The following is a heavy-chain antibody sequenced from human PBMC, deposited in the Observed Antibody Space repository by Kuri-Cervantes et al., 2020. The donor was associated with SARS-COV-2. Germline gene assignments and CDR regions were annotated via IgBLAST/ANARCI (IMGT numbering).Heavy chain of an antibody. V-gene: IGHV1-8*02. J-gene: IGHJ3*02. CDR1: GYTFTSYG. D-gene: IGHD3-3*01. Sequence: ASVKVSCKASGYTFTSYGISWVRQASGQGLEWMGWMNPNSGNTGYAQKFQGRVTMTRNTSVSTAYMELSSLRSEDTAVYYCASLRFPDAFGIWGQGTMVTVSS. CDR3: ASLRFPDAFGI. CDR2: MNPNSGNT.